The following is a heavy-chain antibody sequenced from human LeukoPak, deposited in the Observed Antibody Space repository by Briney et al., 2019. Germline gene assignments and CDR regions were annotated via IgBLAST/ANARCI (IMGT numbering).Heavy chain of an antibody. Sequence: GGSLRLSCAASGFTFSSYAMHWVRQAPGKGLEWVAVISYDGSNKYYADSVKGRFTISRDNSKNTLYLQMNSLRAEDTAVYYCVKPYYFSSGSLHWGQGTLVTVSS. CDR3: VKPYYFSSGSLH. CDR1: GFTFSSYA. V-gene: IGHV3-30*18. J-gene: IGHJ4*02. D-gene: IGHD3-10*01. CDR2: ISYDGSNK.